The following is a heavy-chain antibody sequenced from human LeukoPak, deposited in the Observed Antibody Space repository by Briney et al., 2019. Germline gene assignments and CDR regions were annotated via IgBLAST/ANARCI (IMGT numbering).Heavy chain of an antibody. D-gene: IGHD3-22*01. Sequence: GASVKVSCKASGYTFTSYDINWVRQATGQGLEWMGWMNPNSGNTGHAQKFQGRVTMTRNTSISTAYMELSSLRSEDTAVYYCARGYCSSGYCDAFDIWGQGTMVTVSS. CDR2: MNPNSGNT. CDR1: GYTFTSYD. V-gene: IGHV1-8*01. J-gene: IGHJ3*02. CDR3: ARGYCSSGYCDAFDI.